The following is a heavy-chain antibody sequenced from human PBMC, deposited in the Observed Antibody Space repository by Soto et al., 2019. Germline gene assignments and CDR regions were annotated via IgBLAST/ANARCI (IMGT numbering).Heavy chain of an antibody. V-gene: IGHV1-69*13. CDR1: GGTFSSYA. J-gene: IGHJ4*02. D-gene: IGHD5-18*01. CDR2: IIPIFGTA. CDR3: ARGANVDTAMAAFDY. Sequence: SVKVSCKASGGTFSSYAISWVRQAPGQGLEWMGGIIPIFGTANYAQKFQGRVTITADESRSTAYMELSSLRSEDTAVYYCARGANVDTAMAAFDYWGQGTLVTVSS.